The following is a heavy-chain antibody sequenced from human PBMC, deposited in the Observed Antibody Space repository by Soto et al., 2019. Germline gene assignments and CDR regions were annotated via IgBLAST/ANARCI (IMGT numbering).Heavy chain of an antibody. CDR2: ITSTSTI. CDR1: GFTFSSYS. Sequence: GGSLRLSCAASGFTFSSYSMNWVRQAPGKGLEWVSYITSTSTIYYADSVKGRFTISRDNAKNSLYLQMNSLRVEDTAVYYCARGDMDVWGQGTTVTVSS. J-gene: IGHJ6*02. V-gene: IGHV3-48*01. CDR3: ARGDMDV. D-gene: IGHD3-10*01.